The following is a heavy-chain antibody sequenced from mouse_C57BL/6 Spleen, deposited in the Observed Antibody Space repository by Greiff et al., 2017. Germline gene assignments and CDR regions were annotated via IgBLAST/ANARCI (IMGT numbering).Heavy chain of an antibody. Sequence: VQLQQSGPELVKPGASVKISCKASGYAFSSSWMNWVKQRPGKGLEWIVRIYPGDGDTNYNGKFKGKATLTADKSSSTAYMQLSSLTSEDAAVYFCARPYSNYVAMDYWGQGASVTVSA. CDR2: IYPGDGDT. CDR1: GYAFSSSW. J-gene: IGHJ4*01. V-gene: IGHV1-82*01. D-gene: IGHD2-5*01. CDR3: ARPYSNYVAMDY.